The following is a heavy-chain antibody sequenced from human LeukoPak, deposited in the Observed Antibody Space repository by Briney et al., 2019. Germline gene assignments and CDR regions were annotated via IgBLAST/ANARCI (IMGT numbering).Heavy chain of an antibody. CDR2: IIPIVHPA. V-gene: IGHV1-46*01. D-gene: IGHD2-2*01. J-gene: IGHJ5*02. CDR1: GYTFTGYY. CDR3: AIVTPPPEILTLPAPLGWFDP. Sequence: ASVKVSCKASGYTFTGYYMHWVRQAPGQGLEWMGGIIPIVHPANYAQRFQDRVTISADTSTSTVYLELSGVTSDDTATYFCAIVTPPPEILTLPAPLGWFDPWGQGTLVTVSS.